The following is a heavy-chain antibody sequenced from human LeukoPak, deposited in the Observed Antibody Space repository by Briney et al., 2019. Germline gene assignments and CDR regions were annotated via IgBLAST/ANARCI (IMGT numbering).Heavy chain of an antibody. CDR1: RYTFTSYY. J-gene: IGHJ4*02. V-gene: IGHV1-46*01. D-gene: IGHD2-2*02. CDR3: ARGESLGYCSSTSCYTGHLFDY. Sequence: ASVKVSCKASRYTFTSYYMHWVRQAPGQGLEWMGIINPSGGSTSYAQKFQGRVTMTRDTSTSTVYMELSSLRSEDTAVYYCARGESLGYCSSTSCYTGHLFDYWGQGTLVTVSS. CDR2: INPSGGST.